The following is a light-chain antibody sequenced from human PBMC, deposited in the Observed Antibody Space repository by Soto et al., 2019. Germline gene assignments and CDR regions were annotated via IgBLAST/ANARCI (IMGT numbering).Light chain of an antibody. J-gene: IGLJ2*01. CDR3: SSYTRSTTLV. Sequence: QSALTQPASVSGSPGQSITISCTGTGSDVGGYNYVSWYQQHPGKAPKLMIYDVSYRPSGASNRFSDSKSGNTASLTISGLQAEDEADYYCSSYTRSTTLVFGGGTKVTVL. V-gene: IGLV2-14*01. CDR1: GSDVGGYNY. CDR2: DVS.